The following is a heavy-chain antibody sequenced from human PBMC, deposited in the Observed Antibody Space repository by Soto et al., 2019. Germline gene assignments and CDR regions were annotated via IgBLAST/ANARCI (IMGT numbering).Heavy chain of an antibody. CDR1: GYTFTGYY. V-gene: IGHV1-2*04. D-gene: IGHD4-17*01. J-gene: IGHJ6*02. Sequence: GASVKVSCKASGYTFTGYYMHWVRQAPGQGLEWMGWINPNSGGTNYAQKFQGWVTMTRDTSISTAYMELSRLRSDDTAVYYCARDQTGGEGPVYYGMDVSGQGTTVTVSS. CDR2: INPNSGGT. CDR3: ARDQTGGEGPVYYGMDV.